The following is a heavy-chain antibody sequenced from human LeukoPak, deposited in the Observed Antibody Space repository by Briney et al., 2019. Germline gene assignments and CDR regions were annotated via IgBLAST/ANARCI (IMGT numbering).Heavy chain of an antibody. D-gene: IGHD3-16*01. CDR1: GLSFSSFA. V-gene: IGHV3-23*01. Sequence: GGSLTLSCAASGLSFSSFAMSWVRQAPARGLEWLSSMKGTGETFYGDSVRGRVTVFRDDSGNTVYLQLNNLRVEDTAIYYCARASWVSSADAVRWGQGTVVTVSS. CDR3: ARASWVSSADAVR. CDR2: MKGTGET. J-gene: IGHJ4*02.